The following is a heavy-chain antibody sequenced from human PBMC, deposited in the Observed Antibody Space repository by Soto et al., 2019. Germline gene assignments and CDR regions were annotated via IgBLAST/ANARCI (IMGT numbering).Heavy chain of an antibody. V-gene: IGHV1-18*01. CDR2: ISAYNGNT. J-gene: IGHJ4*02. Sequence: QVQLVQSGAEVKKPGASVKVSCKASGYTFTSYGISWVRQAPGQGLEWMGWISAYNGNTNYAQKLQGRGTMTTSTSRSTAYMELRSLRSDDTAVYYCARTYYYYSSGQRYFDYWGQGTLVTVSS. CDR3: ARTYYYYSSGQRYFDY. D-gene: IGHD3-22*01. CDR1: GYTFTSYG.